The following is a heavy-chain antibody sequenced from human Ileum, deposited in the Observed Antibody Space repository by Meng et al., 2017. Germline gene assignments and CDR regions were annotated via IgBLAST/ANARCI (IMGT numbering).Heavy chain of an antibody. Sequence: QVQLQESGPGLVGPSGTLSLTCTFSGGSISSSFYWSWVRQSPGKGLEWIGQIYLAGSPNYNPSLESRVTISVDKSKNQFSLRLTSVTAADTAIFYCVRHGGKYFDSWGQGTLVTVSS. CDR1: GGSISSSFY. D-gene: IGHD2-15*01. J-gene: IGHJ4*02. CDR2: IYLAGSP. V-gene: IGHV4-4*02. CDR3: VRHGGKYFDS.